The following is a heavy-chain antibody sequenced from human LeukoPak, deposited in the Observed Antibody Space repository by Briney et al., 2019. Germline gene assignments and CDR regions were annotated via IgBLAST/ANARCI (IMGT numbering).Heavy chain of an antibody. J-gene: IGHJ5*02. CDR3: ARGWTLVGFDP. D-gene: IGHD4-23*01. V-gene: IGHV1-8*03. Sequence: ASVKVSCKASGYTFTRYDINWVRQATGQGLEWMGWINPNSGNRGYAQKFQGRVSITRDTSINTAYMELSSLRSDDTAVYYCARGWTLVGFDPWGQGTLVTVPS. CDR1: GYTFTRYD. CDR2: INPNSGNR.